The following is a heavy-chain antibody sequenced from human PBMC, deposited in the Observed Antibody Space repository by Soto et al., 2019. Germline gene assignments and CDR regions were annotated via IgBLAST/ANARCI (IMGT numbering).Heavy chain of an antibody. CDR2: ISGSGGST. J-gene: IGHJ3*02. CDR1: GFTFSSYA. D-gene: IGHD6-6*01. CDR3: AKGPGVGIAARRDDAFDI. V-gene: IGHV3-23*01. Sequence: GGSLRLSCAASGFTFSSYAMSWVRQAPGKGLEWVSAISGSGGSTYYADSVKGRFTISRDNSKNTLYLQMNSLRAEDTAVYYCAKGPGVGIAARRDDAFDIWGQGTMVTVS.